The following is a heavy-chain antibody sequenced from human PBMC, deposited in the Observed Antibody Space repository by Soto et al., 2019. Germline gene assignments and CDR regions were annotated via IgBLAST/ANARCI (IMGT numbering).Heavy chain of an antibody. Sequence: QVQLVQSGAEVKKPGASVKVSCKASGYSFTSYDMNWVRQAPGQGLEWMGWVNPNSGDTDYAQKFQDRVTMTTDTSITTAYMDLSRLSSEDTPVYYCARVSFLAPVTGAEIFDFWGQGTMVTVSS. J-gene: IGHJ3*01. D-gene: IGHD2-21*02. CDR1: GYSFTSYD. CDR2: VNPNSGDT. V-gene: IGHV1-8*01. CDR3: ARVSFLAPVTGAEIFDF.